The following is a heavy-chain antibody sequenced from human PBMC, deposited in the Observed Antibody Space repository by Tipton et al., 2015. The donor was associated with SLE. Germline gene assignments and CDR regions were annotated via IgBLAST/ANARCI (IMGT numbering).Heavy chain of an antibody. CDR3: ARALQNYFDY. CDR2: IYYSGST. Sequence: TLSLTCTVSGGSISSHYWSWIRQPPGKGLEWIGYIYYSGSTYYNPSLKSRVTISIDTSKNQFSLKLSSVTAADTAVYYCARALQNYFDYWGQGTPVTVSS. V-gene: IGHV4-59*11. CDR1: GGSISSHY. J-gene: IGHJ4*02.